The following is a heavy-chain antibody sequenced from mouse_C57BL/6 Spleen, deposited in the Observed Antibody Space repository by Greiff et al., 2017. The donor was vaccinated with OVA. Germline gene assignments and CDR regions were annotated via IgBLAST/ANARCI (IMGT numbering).Heavy chain of an antibody. CDR2: ISYDGSN. Sequence: EVKLMESGPGLVRPSQSLSLTCSVTGYSITSGYYWNWIRQFPGNKLEWMGYISYDGSNNYNPSLKNRISITRDTSKNQFFLKLNSVTTEDTATYYCARDYYGLDYWGQGTTLTVSS. V-gene: IGHV3-6*01. CDR3: ARDYYGLDY. CDR1: GYSITSGYY. D-gene: IGHD1-1*01. J-gene: IGHJ2*01.